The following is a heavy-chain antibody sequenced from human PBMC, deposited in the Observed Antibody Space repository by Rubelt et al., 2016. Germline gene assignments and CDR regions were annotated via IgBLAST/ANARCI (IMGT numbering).Heavy chain of an antibody. CDR1: GGSISSSSYY. CDR3: ARGQSYSSGWRPYYFDY. J-gene: IGHJ4*02. V-gene: IGHV4-39*01. D-gene: IGHD6-19*01. Sequence: QLQLQESGPGLVKSSETLSLTCTVSGGSISSSSYYWGWIRQPPGKGLEWIGSIYYSGSTYYNPALMSLVTVSVDTAKNQFSLKLSAVTAADTAVYYCARGQSYSSGWRPYYFDYWGQGTLVTVSS. CDR2: IYYSGST.